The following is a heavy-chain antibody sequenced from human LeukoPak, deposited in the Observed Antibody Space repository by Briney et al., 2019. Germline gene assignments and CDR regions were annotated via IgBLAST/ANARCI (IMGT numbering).Heavy chain of an antibody. Sequence: ASVKVSCKASGYTFTGYYMHWVRQAPGQGLEWMGWINPNSGGTNYAQKFQGRVTMTRDTSISTAYMELSRLRSDDTAVYYCARDGTLPSRELHYGGYWGQGTLVTVSS. J-gene: IGHJ4*02. CDR3: ARDGTLPSRELHYGGY. CDR1: GYTFTGYY. V-gene: IGHV1-2*02. CDR2: INPNSGGT. D-gene: IGHD4-17*01.